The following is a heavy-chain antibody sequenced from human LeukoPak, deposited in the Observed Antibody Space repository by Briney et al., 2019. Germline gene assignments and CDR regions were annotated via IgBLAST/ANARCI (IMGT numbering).Heavy chain of an antibody. CDR1: GFTFSSYW. CDR2: VKKDGSEK. D-gene: IGHD5-18*01. J-gene: IGHJ4*02. Sequence: GGSLRLSCAASGFTFSSYWMSWVRQAPGKGLEWVANVKKDGSEKYYVDSVKGRFTISRDNAKTSLYLQMNSLRVEDTAVYYCARHLSGVTGYTYGRGIDYWGQGTLVTVSS. CDR3: ARHLSGVTGYTYGRGIDY. V-gene: IGHV3-7*01.